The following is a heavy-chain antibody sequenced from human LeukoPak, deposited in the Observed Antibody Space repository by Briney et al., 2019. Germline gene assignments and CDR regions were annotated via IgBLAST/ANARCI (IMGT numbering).Heavy chain of an antibody. CDR3: ARGPRYYYYYMDV. J-gene: IGHJ6*03. Sequence: SVKVSCKASGYTLTGYYIHWVRQAPGQGLEWMGWINPNTGGTNYAQKFQGKVTVTRDTSISTAYMELSRLRSDDTAVYYCARGPRYYYYYMDVWGKGTTVTVSS. CDR2: INPNTGGT. V-gene: IGHV1-2*02. CDR1: GYTLTGYY.